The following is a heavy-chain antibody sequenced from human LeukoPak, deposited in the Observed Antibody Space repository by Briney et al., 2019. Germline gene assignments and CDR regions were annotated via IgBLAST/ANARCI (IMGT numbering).Heavy chain of an antibody. CDR2: ISGGS. D-gene: IGHD3-3*01. V-gene: IGHV1-2*02. CDR3: ATGDYDFWSGRDY. CDR1: GYTFTGYH. J-gene: IGHJ4*02. Sequence: GASVKVSCKASGYTFTGYHLHWVRQAPGQGLEWMGWISGGSNYAQKFQGRVTMTRDTSISTAYMELGRLRSEDTAVYYCATGDYDFWSGRDYWGQGTLVTVSS.